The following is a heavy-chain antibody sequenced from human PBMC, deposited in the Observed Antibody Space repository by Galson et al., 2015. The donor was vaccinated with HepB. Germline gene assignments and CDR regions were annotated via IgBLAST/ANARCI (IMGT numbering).Heavy chain of an antibody. CDR2: IYIGTT. Sequence: ETLSLTCIVSDGSINSTKYFWAWIRQPPGKGLEWIGSIYIGTTYYNPSLKSRVTISVDTSKKQFSLKLNSVAAGDTAVYYCARHGKYCVDGICHVDYGMDVWGQGTTVTVSS. CDR3: ARHGKYCVDGICHVDYGMDV. CDR1: DGSINSTKYF. V-gene: IGHV4-39*01. J-gene: IGHJ6*02. D-gene: IGHD2-8*01.